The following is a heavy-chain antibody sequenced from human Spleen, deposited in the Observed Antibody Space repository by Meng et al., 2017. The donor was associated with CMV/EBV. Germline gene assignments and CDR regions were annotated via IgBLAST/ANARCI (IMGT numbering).Heavy chain of an antibody. D-gene: IGHD3-16*01. J-gene: IGHJ4*02. V-gene: IGHV3-30*02. Sequence: GGSLRLSCAASGFTFSAYAMNWVRQTPGKGLEWVAFIRHDGTNRYYGDSVKGRFTISRDNSKSTVYLQMNSLRPEETAVYYCAKDLLLFGGANAYFDSWGQGTRVTVSS. CDR2: IRHDGTNR. CDR3: AKDLLLFGGANAYFDS. CDR1: GFTFSAYA.